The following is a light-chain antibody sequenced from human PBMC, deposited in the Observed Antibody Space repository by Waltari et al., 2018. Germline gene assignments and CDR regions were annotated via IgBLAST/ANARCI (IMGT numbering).Light chain of an antibody. Sequence: QSVLTQPPSVSGAPGQRVTIPCPGHRPNTGAGYDVHWYPQLPRAAPKLPIYGSTSRPLGVPARFFGSTSGTSASLAITGLQAEDEADYYCQSYDTSLSVVCGGGTKLTVL. CDR3: QSYDTSLSVV. J-gene: IGLJ3*02. CDR1: RPNTGAGYD. V-gene: IGLV1-40*01. CDR2: GST.